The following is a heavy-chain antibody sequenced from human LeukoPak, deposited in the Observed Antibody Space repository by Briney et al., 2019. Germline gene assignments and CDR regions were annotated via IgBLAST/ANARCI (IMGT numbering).Heavy chain of an antibody. Sequence: GGSLRLSCAASGFTFSSYWISWVRQAPGKGLEWVANIKQDGSEKYYVDSVKGRFTISRDNAKNSLYLQLNSLRAEDMAVYYCAREHVLLWFGELKRSGMDVWGKGTTVTVSS. CDR3: AREHVLLWFGELKRSGMDV. J-gene: IGHJ6*04. V-gene: IGHV3-7*03. CDR1: GFTFSSYW. D-gene: IGHD3-10*01. CDR2: IKQDGSEK.